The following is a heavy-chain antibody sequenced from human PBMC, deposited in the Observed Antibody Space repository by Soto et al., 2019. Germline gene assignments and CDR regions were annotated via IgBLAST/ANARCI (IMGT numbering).Heavy chain of an antibody. D-gene: IGHD2-2*01. CDR1: GFTFSSYA. V-gene: IGHV3-23*01. CDR3: AKGRGYCSSTSCYVGSDY. CDR2: ISGSGGST. J-gene: IGHJ4*02. Sequence: EVQLLESGGGLVQPGGSLRLSCAASGFTFSSYAMSWVRQAPGKGLEWVSAISGSGGSTYYADSVKGPFTISRDNSKNTLYLQMNSLRAEDTAVYYCAKGRGYCSSTSCYVGSDYWGQGTLVTVSS.